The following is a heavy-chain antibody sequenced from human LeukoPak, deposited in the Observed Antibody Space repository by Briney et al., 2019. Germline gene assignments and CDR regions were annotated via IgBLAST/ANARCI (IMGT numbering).Heavy chain of an antibody. CDR3: ARDCRGVGAFDI. V-gene: IGHV3-53*01. CDR1: GFTVSSNY. CDR2: IYSGGST. D-gene: IGHD3-10*01. Sequence: GGSLRLSCAASGFTVSSNYINWVRQAPGKGLEWVSVIYSGGSTYYPDSVKGRFTISRDNSKNKLYLQMNSLTAEDTAVYYCARDCRGVGAFDIWLQGTMVTVSS. J-gene: IGHJ3*02.